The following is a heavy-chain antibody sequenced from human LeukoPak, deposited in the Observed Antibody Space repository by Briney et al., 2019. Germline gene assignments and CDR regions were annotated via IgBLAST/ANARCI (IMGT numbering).Heavy chain of an antibody. Sequence: PGESLKISCKGSGYSFTSYWISWVRQMPGKGLEWMGRIDPSDSYTNYSPSFQGHVTISADKSSSTAYLQWSRLKALDTAMYYCARPVTADIVPGWFDAWGQGTLVTVSS. CDR2: IDPSDSYT. CDR1: GYSFTSYW. CDR3: ARPVTADIVPGWFDA. V-gene: IGHV5-10-1*01. J-gene: IGHJ5*02. D-gene: IGHD2-8*01.